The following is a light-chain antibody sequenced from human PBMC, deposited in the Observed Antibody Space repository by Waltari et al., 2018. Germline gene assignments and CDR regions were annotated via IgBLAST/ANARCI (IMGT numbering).Light chain of an antibody. CDR1: SSDVGGYNY. V-gene: IGLV2-11*01. CDR2: DVS. J-gene: IGLJ2*01. CDR3: CSYAGSYTVVV. Sequence: QSALTQPRSVSGSPGQSVTISCTGTSSDVGGYNYVSWYQQHQGKAPKLMIYDVSKRSSRVVGRFSGSTSGTTASLNFSGLQAEDEADYYCCSYAGSYTVVVYGGGTKLIVL.